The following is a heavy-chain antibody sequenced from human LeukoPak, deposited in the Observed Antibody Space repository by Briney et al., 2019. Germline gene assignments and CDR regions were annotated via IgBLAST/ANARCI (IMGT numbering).Heavy chain of an antibody. CDR3: ARDLSAAFDS. D-gene: IGHD6-19*01. CDR1: GFTFSSCG. J-gene: IGHJ4*02. Sequence: GGSLRLSCAASGFTFSSCGMHWVRQAPGKGLEWVARLVYDERIDYANSVKGRFSISRDNSKNTLFLDMSDLRVEDTAVYYCARDLSAAFDSWGQGVLVTVSS. V-gene: IGHV3-33*08. CDR2: LVYDERI.